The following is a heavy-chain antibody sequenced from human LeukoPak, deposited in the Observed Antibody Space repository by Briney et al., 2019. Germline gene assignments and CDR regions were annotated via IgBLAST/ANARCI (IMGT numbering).Heavy chain of an antibody. J-gene: IGHJ4*02. CDR1: GYSFTSYW. CDR2: IYPGDSDT. CDR3: ARTPPDSSGSYSNIDY. V-gene: IGHV5-51*01. D-gene: IGHD1-26*01. Sequence: KRGESLKISCKGSGYSFTSYWIGWVRQMPGKGLEWMGIIYPGDSDTRYSPSFQGQVTISADKSISTAYLQWSSLKASDTAMYYCARTPPDSSGSYSNIDYWGQGTLVTVSS.